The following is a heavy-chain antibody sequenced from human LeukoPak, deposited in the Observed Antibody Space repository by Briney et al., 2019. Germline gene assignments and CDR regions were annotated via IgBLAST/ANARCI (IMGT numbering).Heavy chain of an antibody. CDR1: GGSISSSSYY. Sequence: PSETLSLTCTVSGGSISSSSYYWGWIRQPPGKGLEWIGSIYYSGSTYYNPSLKSRVTISVDTSKNQFSLKLSSVTAADTAVYYCARQVVQGVIGAYMDVWGKGTTVTVSS. CDR3: ARQVVQGVIGAYMDV. J-gene: IGHJ6*03. CDR2: IYYSGST. D-gene: IGHD3-10*01. V-gene: IGHV4-39*01.